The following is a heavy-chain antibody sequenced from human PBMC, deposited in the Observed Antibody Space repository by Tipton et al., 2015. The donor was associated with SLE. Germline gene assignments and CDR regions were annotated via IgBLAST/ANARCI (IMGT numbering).Heavy chain of an antibody. D-gene: IGHD3-10*01. CDR2: IYYSGRT. Sequence: TLSLTCTVSGGSISSGDYYWSWIRQPPGKGLEWIGYIYYSGRTNYNPSLNSRVTISVDTSKNQFSLQLNSVTAAATAVYYCARVPGMEMYYYYYMDVWGKGNTVSVSS. V-gene: IGHV4-61*08. CDR3: ARVPGMEMYYYYYMDV. CDR1: GGSISSGDYY. J-gene: IGHJ6*03.